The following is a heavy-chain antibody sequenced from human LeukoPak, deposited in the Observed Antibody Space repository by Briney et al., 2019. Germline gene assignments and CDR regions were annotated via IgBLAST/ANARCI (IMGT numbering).Heavy chain of an antibody. CDR2: ISYDGSNK. CDR1: GFTFSSYA. D-gene: IGHD6-13*01. J-gene: IGHJ4*02. CDR3: ARDGPSSPRGLTTYYFDY. V-gene: IGHV3-30*04. Sequence: GGSLRLSCAASGFTFSSYAMHWVRQAPGKGLEWVAVISYDGSNKYYADSVKGRFTTSRDNSKNTLYLQMNSLRAEDTAVYYCARDGPSSPRGLTTYYFDYWGQGTLVTVSS.